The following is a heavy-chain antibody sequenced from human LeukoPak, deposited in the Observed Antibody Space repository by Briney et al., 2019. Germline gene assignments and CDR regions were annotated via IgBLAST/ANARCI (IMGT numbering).Heavy chain of an antibody. V-gene: IGHV3-48*03. CDR1: GFTFSNYD. CDR3: ARSADYWYSDL. CDR2: ISSSGSTI. J-gene: IGHJ2*01. Sequence: GGSLRLSCAASGFTFSNYDMNWVRQAPGKGLEWVSYISSSGSTIYYADSVKGRFTISRDNAKNSLYLQMNSLRAKDTAVYYCARSADYWYSDLWGRGTLVIVSS.